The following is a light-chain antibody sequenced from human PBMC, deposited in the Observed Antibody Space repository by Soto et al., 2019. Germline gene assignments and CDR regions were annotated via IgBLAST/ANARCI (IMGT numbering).Light chain of an antibody. J-gene: IGKJ1*01. Sequence: DIQMTQSPSTLSASVGDRVTITCRARQSVGGTLAWYQQKPGKAPKLLIYDASSLESGVPSRFSGSGSGTEFTLTISSLQPDDFATYYCQNYNSYSEACGQGNKGDIK. V-gene: IGKV1-5*01. CDR1: QSVGGT. CDR2: DAS. CDR3: QNYNSYSEA.